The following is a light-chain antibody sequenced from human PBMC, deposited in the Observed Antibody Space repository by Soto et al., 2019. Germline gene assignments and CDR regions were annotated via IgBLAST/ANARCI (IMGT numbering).Light chain of an antibody. CDR1: QSVSSN. Sequence: EIVMTQSPATLSVSPGERATLSCRASQSVSSNLAGYQQKPGQAPMLLIYGASTRATGIPARFSGSGSGTEFTLPLSSLQSEDFAVYYYHQYNNLPAVTFGQWTKVEIK. CDR3: HQYNNLPAVT. J-gene: IGKJ1*01. V-gene: IGKV3-15*01. CDR2: GAS.